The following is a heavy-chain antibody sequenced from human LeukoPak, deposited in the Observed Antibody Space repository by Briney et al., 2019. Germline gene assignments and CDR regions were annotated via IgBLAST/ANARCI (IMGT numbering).Heavy chain of an antibody. CDR1: GFTFSSNA. Sequence: GGSLRLSCAASGFTFSSNAMSWVRQAPGKGLEWVSAISGSGGSTYYADSVKGRFTISRDNSKDTLYLQMKSLRAEDTAVYECAKSVGWGGYDACDIWGQGTMVTVSS. J-gene: IGHJ3*02. D-gene: IGHD3-16*01. CDR3: AKSVGWGGYDACDI. V-gene: IGHV3-23*01. CDR2: ISGSGGST.